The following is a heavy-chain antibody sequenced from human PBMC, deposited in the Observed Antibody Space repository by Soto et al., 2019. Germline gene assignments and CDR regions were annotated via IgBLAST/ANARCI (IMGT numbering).Heavy chain of an antibody. CDR2: IIPIFTTT. CDR3: ARGVAADGTFREDVFDI. CDR1: GGTFSNHA. J-gene: IGHJ3*02. Sequence: QVHLVQSGAEVKKPGSSVKVSCKAPGGTFSNHAINWVRQAPGQGLEWMGRIIPIFTTTNYAQKFQGRVSMTADESTTTAYMELSSLQHDDTAVYYCARGVAADGTFREDVFDIWGQGTLVTVSS. D-gene: IGHD6-13*01. V-gene: IGHV1-69*12.